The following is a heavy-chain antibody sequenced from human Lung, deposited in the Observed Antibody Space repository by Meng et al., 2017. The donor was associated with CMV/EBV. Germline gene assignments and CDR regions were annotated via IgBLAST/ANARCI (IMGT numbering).Heavy chain of an antibody. CDR3: ARLLRGYDSVGWFDP. CDR1: GDPVSSGPYY. D-gene: IGHD3-3*01. J-gene: IGHJ5*02. V-gene: IGHV4-61*01. Sequence: SCTVSGDPVSSGPYYWSWIRQPPGKGLEWIGYLYYSGDTNYNPSLKSRVTMSVDTSKNQFSLKLRSVTAADTAVYYCARLLRGYDSVGWFDPWGQGTXVTVSS. CDR2: LYYSGDT.